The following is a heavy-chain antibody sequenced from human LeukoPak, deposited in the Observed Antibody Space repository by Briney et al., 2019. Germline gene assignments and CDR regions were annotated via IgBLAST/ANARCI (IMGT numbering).Heavy chain of an antibody. J-gene: IGHJ4*02. D-gene: IGHD6-13*01. CDR1: GFTVSKYW. V-gene: IGHV3-7*01. CDR3: ASGRQLGY. CDR2: IEEDGSEK. Sequence: GRSLCLAWAAAGFTVSKYWMGGVRQAAGKWLEWVANIEEDGSEKYYVDSVKGRFTISRDNARNSLYLQMNSLRAEDTAVYYCASGRQLGYWGQGTLVTVSS.